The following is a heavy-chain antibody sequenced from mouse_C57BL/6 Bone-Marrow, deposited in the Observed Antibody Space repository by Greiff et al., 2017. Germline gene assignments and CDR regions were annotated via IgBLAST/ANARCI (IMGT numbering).Heavy chain of an antibody. CDR1: GYTFTSYG. V-gene: IGHV1-81*01. Sequence: VQLQQSGAELVRPGASVKLSCKASGYTFTSYGIRWVKQRTGQGLEWIGEIDPRSGSTYYNAKFKGKATLTVDKSSSTASMELRSLTSEDSAVYCCARPYGYGRDWYCDVWGTGTTVTVSS. D-gene: IGHD2-2*01. CDR3: ARPYGYGRDWYCDV. CDR2: IDPRSGST. J-gene: IGHJ1*03.